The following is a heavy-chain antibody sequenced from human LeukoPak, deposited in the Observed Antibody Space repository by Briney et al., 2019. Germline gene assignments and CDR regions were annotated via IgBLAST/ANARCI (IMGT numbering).Heavy chain of an antibody. CDR3: ARGGTAVPHDAFDM. J-gene: IGHJ3*02. CDR2: INPNSGGT. Sequence: GASVKVSCKTSGYMFTGYYIHWVRQAPGRGLEWMGWINPNSGGTNFPQKFQGSVTMTRDTSISTAYMELSRPRSDDTAVYYCARGGTAVPHDAFDMWGQGTTVTVSS. CDR1: GYMFTGYY. V-gene: IGHV1-2*02. D-gene: IGHD3-16*01.